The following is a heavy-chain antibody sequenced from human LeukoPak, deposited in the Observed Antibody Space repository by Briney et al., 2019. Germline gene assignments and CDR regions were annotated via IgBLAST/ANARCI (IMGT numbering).Heavy chain of an antibody. CDR2: IYTTGNT. D-gene: IGHD3-16*01. V-gene: IGHV4-4*07. J-gene: IGHJ4*02. Sequence: SETLSLTCTVSSGSINSYYWGWVRQPAGRGLEWIGRIYTTGNTNYNPSLKSRLTMSIDTSRRQFSLNLTSVTAADTAIYYCARHGYTASHYFLDYWRQGTLVTVSS. CDR1: SGSINSYY. CDR3: ARHGYTASHYFLDY.